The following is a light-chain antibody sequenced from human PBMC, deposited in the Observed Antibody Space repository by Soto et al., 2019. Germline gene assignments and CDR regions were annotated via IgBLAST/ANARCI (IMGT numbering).Light chain of an antibody. CDR2: WAS. CDR1: QSVLYSAKNKNF. Sequence: DIVMTQSPDSLAVSLGERATIHCKSSQSVLYSAKNKNFLTWYQQKPGQPPKLLIYWASTRESGVPDRFTGSGSGTDFTLTINSLQAEDVAVYYCQQNYITPITSGQGPRLEIK. V-gene: IGKV4-1*01. J-gene: IGKJ5*01. CDR3: QQNYITPIT.